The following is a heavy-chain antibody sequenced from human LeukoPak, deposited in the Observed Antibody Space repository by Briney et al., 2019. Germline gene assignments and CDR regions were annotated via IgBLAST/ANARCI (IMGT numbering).Heavy chain of an antibody. V-gene: IGHV3-23*01. CDR1: GFTFSSYG. CDR2: ISGSGGST. CDR3: AKAVGGDYLDY. D-gene: IGHD2-21*01. Sequence: GGSLRLSCAASGFTFSSYGTSWVRQAPGKGLEWVSAISGSGGSTYYADSVKGRFTISRDNSKNTLYLQMNSLRAEDTAVYYCAKAVGGDYLDYWGQGTLVTVSS. J-gene: IGHJ4*02.